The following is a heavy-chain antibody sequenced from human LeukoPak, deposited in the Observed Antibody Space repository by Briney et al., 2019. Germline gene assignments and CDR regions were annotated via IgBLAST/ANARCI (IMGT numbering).Heavy chain of an antibody. D-gene: IGHD5-18*01. J-gene: IGHJ5*01. CDR1: GGTFSSYS. CDR2: IIVIFGTP. CDR3: ARDVDSSMVTNWFDS. V-gene: IGHV1-69*13. Sequence: SVKVSCKASGGTFSSYSFSWVRQAPGQGLEWLGGIIVIFGTPNYPQRFHGRVTITADESTSTVYMELSSLRSEDTAMYYCARDVDSSMVTNWFDSWGQGTLVTVSS.